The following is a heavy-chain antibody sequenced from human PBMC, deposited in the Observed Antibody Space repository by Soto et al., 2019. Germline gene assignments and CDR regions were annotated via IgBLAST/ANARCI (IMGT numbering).Heavy chain of an antibody. CDR3: ARGRGLDSSSWYTHFDY. J-gene: IGHJ4*02. V-gene: IGHV1-69*13. CDR1: GGTFSNYS. CDR2: IIPIFGTA. D-gene: IGHD6-13*01. Sequence: GASVKVSRKASGGTFSNYSISWVRQAPGQRLEWMGGIIPIFGTANYAQKFQGRVTITADESTSTAYMELSSLRSEDTAVYYCARGRGLDSSSWYTHFDYWGQGTLVTVSS.